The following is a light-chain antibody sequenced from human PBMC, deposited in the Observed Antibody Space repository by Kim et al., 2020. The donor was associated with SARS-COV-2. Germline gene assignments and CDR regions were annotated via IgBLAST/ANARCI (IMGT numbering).Light chain of an antibody. CDR3: QAWGTNNVV. CDR2: RDS. V-gene: IGLV3-1*01. J-gene: IGLJ2*01. CDR1: KLEDFY. Sequence: SYELTQPPSVSVSPGQTATITCSRHKLEDFYVSWYQQRPGQSPTLILYRDSKRPSGIPERFSGSSSGNTATLTISETQDVDEADYYCQAWGTNNVVFGGGTQLTVL.